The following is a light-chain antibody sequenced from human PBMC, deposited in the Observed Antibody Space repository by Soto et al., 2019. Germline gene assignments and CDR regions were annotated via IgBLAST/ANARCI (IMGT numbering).Light chain of an antibody. Sequence: VLTQPPSASGTPGQRVTISCSGSSSNIGSNTVNWYQQLPGTAPKLLIYSNNQRPSGVPDRFSGSKSGTSASLAISGLQSEDEADYYCAAWDDSLNGYYVFGTGTKVTVL. CDR3: AAWDDSLNGYYV. J-gene: IGLJ1*01. V-gene: IGLV1-44*01. CDR2: SNN. CDR1: SSNIGSNT.